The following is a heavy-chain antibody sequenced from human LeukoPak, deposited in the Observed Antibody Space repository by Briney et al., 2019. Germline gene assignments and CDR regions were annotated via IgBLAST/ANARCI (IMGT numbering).Heavy chain of an antibody. CDR2: INGGAENT. J-gene: IGHJ6*02. CDR3: ARAEVLLSFGHNKHCMNV. CDR1: GYTFISYA. Sequence: GASVKVSCKASGYTFISYAIHWVRQAPGQRLEWVGQINGGAENTKYSQRFQGRVSITRDISATTAYMELSGLRSEDTAVYYCARAEVLLSFGHNKHCMNVWGQGTTVTVSS. V-gene: IGHV1-3*01. D-gene: IGHD3-10*01.